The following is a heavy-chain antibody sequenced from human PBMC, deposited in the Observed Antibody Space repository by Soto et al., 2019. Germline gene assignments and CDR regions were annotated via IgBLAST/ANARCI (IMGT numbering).Heavy chain of an antibody. Sequence: EVQLVESGGGLVQPGGSLRLSCAASGFTVSSNYMSWVRQAPGKGLEWVSVIYSGGSTYYADSVKGRFTISRDNSKNKLYLQMNSLRAEDTAVYYCARDSYCSGGSCFGPRYYFDYWGQGTLVTVSS. CDR1: GFTVSSNY. V-gene: IGHV3-66*01. D-gene: IGHD2-15*01. J-gene: IGHJ4*02. CDR2: IYSGGST. CDR3: ARDSYCSGGSCFGPRYYFDY.